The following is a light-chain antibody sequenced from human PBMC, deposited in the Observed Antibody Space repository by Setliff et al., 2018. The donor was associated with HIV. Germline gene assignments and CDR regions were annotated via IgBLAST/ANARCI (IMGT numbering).Light chain of an antibody. Sequence: SVLAQPASVSGSPGRSISMSCTGTSSDVGNYNYVSWYQQYPGKVPKVIIFEVTKRPSGVSDRFSGSKSGNTATLTISGLQADDEADYFCSSYTKRSTWVFGGGTK. CDR3: SSYTKRSTWV. J-gene: IGLJ3*02. CDR2: EVT. CDR1: SSDVGNYNY. V-gene: IGLV2-14*01.